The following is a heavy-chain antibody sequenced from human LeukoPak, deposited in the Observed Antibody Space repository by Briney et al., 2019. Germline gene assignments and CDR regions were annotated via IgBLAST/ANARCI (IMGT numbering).Heavy chain of an antibody. CDR3: APLMAGTAFDI. Sequence: GGSLRLSCAASGFTFHDYGMNWVRQAPGKGLEWVSAISGSGGSTYYADSVKGRFTISRDNSKNTLYLQMNSLRAEDTAVYYCAPLMAGTAFDIWGQGTMVTVSS. CDR2: ISGSGGST. D-gene: IGHD1-14*01. CDR1: GFTFHDYG. J-gene: IGHJ3*02. V-gene: IGHV3-23*01.